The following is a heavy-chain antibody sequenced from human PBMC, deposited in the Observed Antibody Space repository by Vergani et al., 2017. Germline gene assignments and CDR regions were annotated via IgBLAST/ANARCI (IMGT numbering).Heavy chain of an antibody. CDR3: VKDAGSYENFFDS. V-gene: IGHV3-23*01. CDR2: LTGGGGST. J-gene: IGHJ4*02. D-gene: IGHD1-26*01. CDR1: GFTFSTYA. Sequence: EVQLLESGGSLKQPGGSVRLSCAASGFTFSTYAMHWVRQAPGKGREWVSALTGGGGSTYYADSFKGRFIISRDKSRDTLYLQMNSLRPEDTATYYCVKDAGSYENFFDSWGQGTLVTVSS.